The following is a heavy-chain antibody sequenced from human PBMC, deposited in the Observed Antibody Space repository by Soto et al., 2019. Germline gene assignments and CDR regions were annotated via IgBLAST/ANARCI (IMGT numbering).Heavy chain of an antibody. D-gene: IGHD3-16*01. V-gene: IGHV4-59*08. CDR1: GGSFNTYY. Sequence: SETLSLTCTVSGGSFNTYYWTWIRQPPGKGLEWIGYIFYSGGTSYNPSLKSRVTISVDTSKKQFSLSLSSVTAADTAVYYCASNIWGSHRFDYWGQGTLVTRLL. CDR2: IFYSGGT. CDR3: ASNIWGSHRFDY. J-gene: IGHJ4*02.